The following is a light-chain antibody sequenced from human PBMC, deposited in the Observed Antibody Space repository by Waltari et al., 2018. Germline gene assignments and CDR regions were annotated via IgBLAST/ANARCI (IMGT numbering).Light chain of an antibody. CDR3: MQALQTPRT. J-gene: IGKJ2*01. CDR1: QSLLHSNGYNY. V-gene: IGKV2-28*01. Sequence: EIVVTQSPLSLPVTPGEPASISCRSSQSLLHSNGYNYLDWYLQRPGQSPKLLIYLVSARVSGFPDRFRGSGSGTDFTLKINSVEAEDVGVYYCMQALQTPRTFGQGTKLEIK. CDR2: LVS.